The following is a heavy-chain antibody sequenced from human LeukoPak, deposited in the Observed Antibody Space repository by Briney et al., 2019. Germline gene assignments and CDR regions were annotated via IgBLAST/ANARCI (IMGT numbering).Heavy chain of an antibody. CDR3: ARDGIVVVPAAILRYYYYGMDV. Sequence: PGRSLRLSCAASGFTFSSYAMHWVRQAPGKGLEWVAVISYDGGNKYYADSVKGRFTISRDNSKNTLYLQMNSLRAEDTAVYYCARDGIVVVPAAILRYYYYGMDVWGQGTTVTVSS. CDR2: ISYDGGNK. J-gene: IGHJ6*02. D-gene: IGHD2-2*02. V-gene: IGHV3-30-3*01. CDR1: GFTFSSYA.